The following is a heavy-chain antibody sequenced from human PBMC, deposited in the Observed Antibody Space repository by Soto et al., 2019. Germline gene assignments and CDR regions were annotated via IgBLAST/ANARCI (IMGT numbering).Heavy chain of an antibody. CDR1: GFTFSNYI. J-gene: IGHJ4*02. CDR3: ARDYAGESYCDLGY. D-gene: IGHD3-10*01. V-gene: IGHV3-30*04. Sequence: QVQLVESGGGVVQPGRSLRLSCAASGFTFSNYIMHWVRQAPGKGLEWVAIILHDGKNKYYADSVKGRFTISRDKSKNTLYLQMNSLSTEDTAIYYCARDYAGESYCDLGYCGQGTLVTVSS. CDR2: ILHDGKNK.